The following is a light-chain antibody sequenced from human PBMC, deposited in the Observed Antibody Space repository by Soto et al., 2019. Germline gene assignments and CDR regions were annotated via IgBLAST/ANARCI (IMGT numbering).Light chain of an antibody. Sequence: EIVLTQSPGTLSLSPGERATLSCRASQSVTSDFLAGYQQKPGQAPRLLIYGASTRAAGVPDRFSGSGSGTDFTLTITRLEPEDFAVYYCQQYGRSSLMFTFGQGTKLGV. CDR3: QQYGRSSLMFT. CDR1: QSVTSDF. J-gene: IGKJ2*01. CDR2: GAS. V-gene: IGKV3-20*01.